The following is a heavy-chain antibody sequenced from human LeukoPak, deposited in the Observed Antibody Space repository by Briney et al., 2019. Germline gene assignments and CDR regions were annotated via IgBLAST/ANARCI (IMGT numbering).Heavy chain of an antibody. J-gene: IGHJ4*02. V-gene: IGHV4-59*08. CDR2: IHYSGNS. D-gene: IGHD2-2*01. CDR1: GGSISSDY. CDR3: ARYCTTTNCFSFEY. Sequence: SETLSLTCTVSGGSISSDYWGWIRQPPGKGLEWIGYIHYSGNSNYNPSLKSRVTISVDTSKNQFSLKLSSVTAADTAVYYCARYCTTTNCFSFEYWGQGSLVTVSS.